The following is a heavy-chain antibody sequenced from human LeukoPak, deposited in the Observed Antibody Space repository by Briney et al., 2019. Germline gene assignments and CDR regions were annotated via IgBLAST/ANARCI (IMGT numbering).Heavy chain of an antibody. J-gene: IGHJ4*02. Sequence: GGSLRLSCAASGFIFRSYEMNWVRQAPGKGLEWVSYISSSGSTIYYADSVKGRFTLSRDNAKNSLYLQMNSLRAEDTAVYYCASGELDSLYYFDYWGQGTLVTVSS. CDR2: ISSSGSTI. CDR1: GFIFRSYE. CDR3: ASGELDSLYYFDY. D-gene: IGHD1-1*01. V-gene: IGHV3-48*03.